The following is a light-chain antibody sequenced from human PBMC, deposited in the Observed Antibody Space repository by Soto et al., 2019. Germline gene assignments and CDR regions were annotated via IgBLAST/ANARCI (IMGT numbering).Light chain of an antibody. Sequence: QSVLTQPPSASASPGQSVTISCTGTSSDVGGYNYVSWYQQHPGKAPKLMIYEVSRRPSGVPDRFSGSKSGNTASLTVSGLQAEDEADYYCSSYAGSLVVFGGGTKLTVL. CDR2: EVS. CDR1: SSDVGGYNY. J-gene: IGLJ2*01. CDR3: SSYAGSLVV. V-gene: IGLV2-8*01.